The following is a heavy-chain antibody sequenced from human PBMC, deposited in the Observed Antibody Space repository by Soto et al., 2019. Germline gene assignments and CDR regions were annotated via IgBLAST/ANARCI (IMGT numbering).Heavy chain of an antibody. CDR3: AKDQYYGSVRCPFDY. V-gene: IGHV3-23*01. CDR2: ISGSGGST. J-gene: IGHJ4*02. Sequence: GGSLRLSCAASGFTFSSYAMSWVRQAPGKGLEWVSAISGSGGSTYYADSVKGRFTISRDNSKNTLYLQMNSLRAEDTAVYYCAKDQYYGSVRCPFDYWGQGTLVTVSS. D-gene: IGHD3-10*01. CDR1: GFTFSSYA.